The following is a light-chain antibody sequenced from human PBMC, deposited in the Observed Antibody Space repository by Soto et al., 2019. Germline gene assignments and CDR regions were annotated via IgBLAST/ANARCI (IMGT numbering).Light chain of an antibody. CDR3: QQTYSVPLS. CDR2: GAS. Sequence: DIQMTQSPSSVSASVGDRVTITCRASQGISTWLAWYQQKPGEAPKFLIYGASSLQSGVPSRFSGSGSGTDFTLTIGSVQPEDFATYYCQQTYSVPLSFGGGTKVDIK. J-gene: IGKJ4*01. CDR1: QGISTW. V-gene: IGKV1-12*01.